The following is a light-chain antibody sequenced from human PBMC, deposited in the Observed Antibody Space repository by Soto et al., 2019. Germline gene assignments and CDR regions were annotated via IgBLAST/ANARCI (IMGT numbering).Light chain of an antibody. J-gene: IGKJ5*01. CDR2: GAS. V-gene: IGKV3-20*01. CDR1: QTVSSNY. Sequence: EIVLTQSPGTLSLSPGERATLSCRATQTVSSNYLAWYQQKPGQAPRLLIYGASSRATGVPDSFSRSRSGTDFTLTISRLEREDFAVYYCQQYGNSLSLTFGQGTRLEIK. CDR3: QQYGNSLSLT.